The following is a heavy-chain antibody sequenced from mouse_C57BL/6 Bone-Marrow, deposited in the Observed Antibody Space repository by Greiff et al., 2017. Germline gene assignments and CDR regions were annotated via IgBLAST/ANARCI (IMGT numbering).Heavy chain of an antibody. Sequence: QVQLQQPGAELVKPGASVKLSCKASGYTFTSYWMHWVKQRPGQGLEWIGMIHPNSGSTNYNEKFKSKDTLTVDKSSSTAYMQLSSLTSEDSAVYYCARGAILRSFAYWGQGTLVTVSA. CDR3: ARGAILRSFAY. J-gene: IGHJ3*01. D-gene: IGHD1-1*01. CDR1: GYTFTSYW. CDR2: IHPNSGST. V-gene: IGHV1-64*01.